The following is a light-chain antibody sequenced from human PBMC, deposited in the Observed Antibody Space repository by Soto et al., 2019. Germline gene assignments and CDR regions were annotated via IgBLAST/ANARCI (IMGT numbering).Light chain of an antibody. Sequence: EIVLTPSPGTLSLSPVERATLSCRASQTFNSVYLAWYQQKPGHPPRLLMYATSTRATGIPDRFSGSGSGTDFTLTINRLAPEDSAVYYCQQHLHSPITFGQGTRLEIK. CDR3: QQHLHSPIT. CDR2: ATS. CDR1: QTFNSVY. J-gene: IGKJ5*01. V-gene: IGKV3-20*01.